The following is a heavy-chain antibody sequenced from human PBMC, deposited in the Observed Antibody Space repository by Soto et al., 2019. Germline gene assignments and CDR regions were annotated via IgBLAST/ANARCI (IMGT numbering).Heavy chain of an antibody. V-gene: IGHV3-9*01. CDR1: GFTFDDYA. Sequence: DVQLVESGGGLVQPGRSLRLSCAASGFTFDDYAMHWVRQAPGKGLEWVSGISWNSGSIGYADSVKGRFTISRDNAKNSLYLQMNSLRAEDTALYYCAKDIGAAAGRYYYYYGMDVWGQGTTVTVSS. J-gene: IGHJ6*02. CDR3: AKDIGAAAGRYYYYYGMDV. CDR2: ISWNSGSI. D-gene: IGHD6-13*01.